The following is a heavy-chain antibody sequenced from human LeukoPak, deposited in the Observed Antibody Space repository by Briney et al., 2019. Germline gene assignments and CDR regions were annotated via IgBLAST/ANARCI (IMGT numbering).Heavy chain of an antibody. Sequence: GASVKVSCKFSGYTFTSYDINWVRQATGQGLEWMGWMNPNSGNTSYAQKFQGRVTMNSDTSITTAYMDLSSLTSDDTAVYYCARGRVGATSHSNWFFDLWGRGTPVTVSS. D-gene: IGHD1-26*01. V-gene: IGHV1-8*01. J-gene: IGHJ2*01. CDR3: ARGRVGATSHSNWFFDL. CDR2: MNPNSGNT. CDR1: GYTFTSYD.